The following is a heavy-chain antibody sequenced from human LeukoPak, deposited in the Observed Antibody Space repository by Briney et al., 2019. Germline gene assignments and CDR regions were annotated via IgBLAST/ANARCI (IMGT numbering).Heavy chain of an antibody. CDR1: GFTFSSYS. J-gene: IGHJ4*02. V-gene: IGHV3-21*01. Sequence: TGGSLRLSCAASGFTFSSYSMNWVRQAPGKGLEWVSSISSSSSYIYYADSVKGRFTISRDNAKNSLSLQMHRLRAEDTAVYYCARDNLRYGSGSMADYWGQGTLVTVSS. CDR2: ISSSSSYI. D-gene: IGHD3-10*01. CDR3: ARDNLRYGSGSMADY.